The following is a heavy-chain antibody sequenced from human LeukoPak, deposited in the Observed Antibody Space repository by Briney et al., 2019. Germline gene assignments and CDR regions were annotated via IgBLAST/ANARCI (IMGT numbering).Heavy chain of an antibody. CDR3: TSGDYRAFQGIDY. CDR2: IRSKANSYAT. Sequence: GGSLRLSCAASGFTFSGSAMHWVRQASGKGLEWVGRIRSKANSYATAYAASVKGRFTISRDDSKNTAYLQMNSLKTEDTAVYYSTSGDYRAFQGIDYWGQGTLVTVSS. V-gene: IGHV3-73*01. CDR1: GFTFSGSA. J-gene: IGHJ4*02. D-gene: IGHD4-17*01.